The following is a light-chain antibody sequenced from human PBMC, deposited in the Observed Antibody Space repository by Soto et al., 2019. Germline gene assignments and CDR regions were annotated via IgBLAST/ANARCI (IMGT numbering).Light chain of an antibody. V-gene: IGLV1-40*01. CDR3: QSYDSSVSGFYG. CDR2: GNS. J-gene: IGLJ6*01. CDR1: SSNIGAGYD. Sequence: QSVLTQPPSVSVAPGQRVTISCTGSSSNIGAGYDLHWYQQLPGTAPKLLIYGNSNRPSGVPDRFSGSKSGTSASLAITGLQAEDEADYYCQSYDSSVSGFYGFGS.